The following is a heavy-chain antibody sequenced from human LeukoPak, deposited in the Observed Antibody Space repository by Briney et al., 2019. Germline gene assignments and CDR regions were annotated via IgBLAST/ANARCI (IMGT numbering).Heavy chain of an antibody. V-gene: IGHV1-2*02. D-gene: IGHD6-6*01. Sequence: GASVKVSCRASGYTFTGYYMHWLRQAPGQGLEWMAWINPNSGVTNYAQKFQGRVTLTRDTSISTTYMDLSRLISDDTAVYYCARGSASSSSSGHQDYWGQGTLVTVSS. J-gene: IGHJ4*02. CDR3: ARGSASSSSSGHQDY. CDR2: INPNSGVT. CDR1: GYTFTGYY.